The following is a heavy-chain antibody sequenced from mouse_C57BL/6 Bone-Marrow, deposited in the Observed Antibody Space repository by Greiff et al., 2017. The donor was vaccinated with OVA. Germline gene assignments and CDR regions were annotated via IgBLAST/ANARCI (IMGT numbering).Heavy chain of an antibody. CDR1: GYTFTSYW. D-gene: IGHD1-1*01. CDR3: ARGVYYYGSSPYYYAMDY. Sequence: QVQLQQPGTELVKPGASVKLSCKASGYTFTSYWMHWVKQRPGQGLEWIGNINPSNGGTNYNEKFKSKATLTVDKSSSTAYMQLSSLTSEDSAVYYCARGVYYYGSSPYYYAMDYWGQGTSVTVSS. V-gene: IGHV1-53*01. CDR2: INPSNGGT. J-gene: IGHJ4*01.